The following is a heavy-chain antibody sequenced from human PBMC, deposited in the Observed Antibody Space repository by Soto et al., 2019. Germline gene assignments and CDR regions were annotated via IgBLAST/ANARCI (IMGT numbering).Heavy chain of an antibody. CDR3: ARDLVYCSGGGCYIHAFDI. CDR2: IWYDGSNK. J-gene: IGHJ3*02. D-gene: IGHD2-15*01. Sequence: PGGSLRLSCAASGFTFSSYGMHWVRQAPGKGLEWEAVIWYDGSNKYYADSVKGRFTISRDNSKNTLYLQMNSLRAEDTAVYYCARDLVYCSGGGCYIHAFDIWGQGTMVTVSS. V-gene: IGHV3-33*01. CDR1: GFTFSSYG.